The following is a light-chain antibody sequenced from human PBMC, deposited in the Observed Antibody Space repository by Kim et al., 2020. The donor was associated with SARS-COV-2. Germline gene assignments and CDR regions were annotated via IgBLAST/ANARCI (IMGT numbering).Light chain of an antibody. CDR2: EDT. J-gene: IGLJ3*02. CDR1: ALPKQY. V-gene: IGLV3-25*03. CDR3: QSADSSDTFWV. Sequence: SYELTQPPSVSGFPGQTARITCSGDALPKQYAYWFQQKPGQAPVVVIYEDTERPSGIPERFSGSTSGTTVTLTISGVQAEDEADYYCQSADSSDTFWVFGGGTQLTVL.